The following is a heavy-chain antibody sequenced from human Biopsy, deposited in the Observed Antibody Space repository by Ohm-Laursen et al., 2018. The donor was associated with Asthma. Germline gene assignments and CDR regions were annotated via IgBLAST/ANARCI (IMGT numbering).Heavy chain of an antibody. J-gene: IGHJ3*02. V-gene: IGHV3-30*01. Sequence: TLRLSCSASGFSSSNFAIHWVRQAPGKGLEWVGVISKDASTQDYADSVKGRFTMARDNSKNTLDLQMNSLREEDTAVYYCVRDGTDDAFDIWGQGTVVSVSS. CDR2: ISKDASTQ. CDR1: GFSSSNFA. D-gene: IGHD1-1*01. CDR3: VRDGTDDAFDI.